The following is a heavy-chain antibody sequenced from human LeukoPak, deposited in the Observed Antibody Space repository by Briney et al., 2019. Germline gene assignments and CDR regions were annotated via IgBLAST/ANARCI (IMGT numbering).Heavy chain of an antibody. D-gene: IGHD2/OR15-2a*01. CDR3: ALLSGGTFDY. CDR2: ISIGGDT. CDR1: GFVVTANY. J-gene: IGHJ4*02. V-gene: IGHV3-53*01. Sequence: GGSLRLSCAGSGFVVTANYLAWARQAPGKGLEWVSTISIGGDTYYGDSVKGRSAISRDEFTNTLSLHLDSLRVEDMGVYYCALLSGGTFDYWGQGTQVTVAS.